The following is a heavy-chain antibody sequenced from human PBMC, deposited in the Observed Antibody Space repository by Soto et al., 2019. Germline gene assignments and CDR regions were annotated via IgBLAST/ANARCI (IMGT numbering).Heavy chain of an antibody. V-gene: IGHV1-2*04. CDR1: GYTFTGYY. CDR3: ARGGEDCSGGSCYSESGAFDI. D-gene: IGHD2-15*01. CDR2: INPNSGGT. J-gene: IGHJ3*02. Sequence: ASVKVSCKASGYTFTGYYMHWVRQAPGQGLEWMGWINPNSGGTNYAQKFQGWVTMTRDTSISTAYMELSRLRSDDTAVYYCARGGEDCSGGSCYSESGAFDIWGQGTMGTVSS.